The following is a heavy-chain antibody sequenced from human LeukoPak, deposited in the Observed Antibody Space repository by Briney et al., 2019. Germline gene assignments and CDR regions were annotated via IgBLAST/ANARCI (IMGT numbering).Heavy chain of an antibody. V-gene: IGHV4-39*07. CDR3: ARERASYGYFFDY. CDR1: GFTVSSNY. CDR2: IYYSGST. D-gene: IGHD5-18*01. Sequence: GSLRLSCAASGFTVSSNYMSWVRQPPGKGLEWIGSIYYSGSTYYNPSLKSRVTISVDTSKNRFSLKLSSVTAADTAVYYCARERASYGYFFDYWGQGTLVTVSS. J-gene: IGHJ4*02.